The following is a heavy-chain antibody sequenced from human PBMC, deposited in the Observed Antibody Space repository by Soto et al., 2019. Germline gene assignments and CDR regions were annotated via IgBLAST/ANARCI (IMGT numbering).Heavy chain of an antibody. D-gene: IGHD6-6*01. J-gene: IGHJ4*02. V-gene: IGHV1-69*01. CDR2: IIPIFGTA. CDR1: GGTFSSYA. CDR3: ASGIAARLRRGARSASALTFDY. Sequence: QVQLVQSGAEVKKPGSSVKVSCKASGGTFSSYAISWVRQAPGQGLEWMGGIIPIFGTANYAQKFQGRVTITADESTSTAYMELSSLRSEDTAVYYCASGIAARLRRGARSASALTFDYWGQGTLVTVSS.